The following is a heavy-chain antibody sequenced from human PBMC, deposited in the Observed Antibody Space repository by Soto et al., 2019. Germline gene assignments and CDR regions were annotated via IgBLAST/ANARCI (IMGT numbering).Heavy chain of an antibody. CDR2: IWYDGSNK. Sequence: QVQLVESGGGVVQPGRSLRLSCAASGFTFSSYGMHWVRQAPGKGLEWVAVIWYDGSNKYYADSVKGRFTISRDNSENTLYLQMNSLRAEDTAVYYCAIEVYGMDGWGQGTTVTVSS. V-gene: IGHV3-33*01. J-gene: IGHJ6*02. CDR3: AIEVYGMDG. CDR1: GFTFSSYG.